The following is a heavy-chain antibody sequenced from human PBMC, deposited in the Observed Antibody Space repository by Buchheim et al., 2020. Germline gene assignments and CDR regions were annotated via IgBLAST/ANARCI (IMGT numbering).Heavy chain of an antibody. Sequence: QVQLQESGPGLVKPSQTLSLTCTVSGGSISSGDYYWSWIRQPPGKGLEWIGYIYYSGSTYYNPSLKSRVTISVDTYKNQFSLKLSSVTAADTAVYYCARDRVIGWFGELLSNYYYYYGMDVWGQGTT. CDR1: GGSISSGDYY. J-gene: IGHJ6*02. V-gene: IGHV4-30-4*01. D-gene: IGHD3-10*01. CDR2: IYYSGST. CDR3: ARDRVIGWFGELLSNYYYYYGMDV.